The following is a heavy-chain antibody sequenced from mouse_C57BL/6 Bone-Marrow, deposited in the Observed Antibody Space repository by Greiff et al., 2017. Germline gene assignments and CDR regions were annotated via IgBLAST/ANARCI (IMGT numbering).Heavy chain of an antibody. CDR2: IDPSDSYT. CDR3: ARDHYDGSRCAC. D-gene: IGHD1-1*01. Sequence: QVQLQQPGAELVMPGASVKLSCKASGYTFTSYWMHWVKQRPGQGLEWIGEIDPSDSYTNYNQKFKGKSTLTVDKSSSTAYMQLSSLASEDSAVYYCARDHYDGSRCACWGQGSLVTVSA. V-gene: IGHV1-69*01. CDR1: GYTFTSYW. J-gene: IGHJ3*01.